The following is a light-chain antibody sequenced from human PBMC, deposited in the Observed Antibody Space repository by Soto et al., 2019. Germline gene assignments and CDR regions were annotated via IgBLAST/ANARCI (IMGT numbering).Light chain of an antibody. CDR3: RSCTASSIHVV. CDR1: SSDVGSYNL. Sequence: QSALTQPASVSGSPGQSITISCTGTSSDVGSYNLVSWYQQHPGKAPKLMIYEGSNPPSGVSNRFSASKSGNTASLTISGLTAEDEDDYYGRSCTASSIHVVFGGGTKLTVL. CDR2: EGS. V-gene: IGLV2-23*01. J-gene: IGLJ2*01.